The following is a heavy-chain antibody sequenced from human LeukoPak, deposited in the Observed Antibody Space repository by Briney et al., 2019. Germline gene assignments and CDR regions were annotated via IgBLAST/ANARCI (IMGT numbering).Heavy chain of an antibody. CDR3: ARGPRSYCGGDY. J-gene: IGHJ4*02. V-gene: IGHV3-48*03. CDR1: GFTFSSYE. Sequence: SGGSLRLSCAASGFTFSSYEMNWVRQAPGKGLEWVSYISSSGSTIYYADSVKGRFTISRDNAKNSLYLQMNSLRAEDTAVYYCARGPRSYCGGDYWGQGTLVTVSS. D-gene: IGHD2-21*01. CDR2: ISSSGSTI.